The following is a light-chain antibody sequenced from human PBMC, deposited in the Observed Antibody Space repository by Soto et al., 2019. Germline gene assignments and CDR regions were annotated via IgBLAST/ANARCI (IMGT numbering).Light chain of an antibody. CDR3: QQYYSTPPYT. V-gene: IGKV4-1*01. Sequence: DIVMTQSPDSLAVSLGERATINCKSSQSVLYSSNNKNYLAWYQQKPGQPPKLLISWASTRESGVPDRFSGSGSGTDFTLTISSLQAEDVPVYYCQQYYSTPPYTFGQGTKLEIK. CDR1: QSVLYSSNNKNY. CDR2: WAS. J-gene: IGKJ2*01.